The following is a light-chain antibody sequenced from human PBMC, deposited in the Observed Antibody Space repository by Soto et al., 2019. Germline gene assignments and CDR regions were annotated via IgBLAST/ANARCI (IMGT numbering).Light chain of an antibody. CDR1: QGISIY. J-gene: IGKJ1*01. V-gene: IGKV3-20*01. CDR3: QQYNSAPRT. CDR2: GAS. Sequence: TQSPSSVSASVGDRVTITCRASQGISIYLAWYQQKPGQAPRLLMYGASTRATGIPDRFTGSGSGTDFTLTVSRLEPEDFAVYYCQQYNSAPRTFGQGTKVDI.